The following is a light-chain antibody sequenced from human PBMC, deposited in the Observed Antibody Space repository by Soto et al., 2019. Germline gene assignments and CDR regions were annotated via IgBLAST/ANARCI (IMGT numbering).Light chain of an antibody. CDR3: QQYSSYWT. Sequence: DMQMTQSPSSLSASVGARGNIACRASQSISGWLAWYQQKPGKAPKLLIYDASSLESGVPSRFSGSGSGTEFTLTISSLQPDDVATYYCQQYSSYWTFGQGTKVDI. V-gene: IGKV1-5*01. CDR2: DAS. J-gene: IGKJ1*01. CDR1: QSISGW.